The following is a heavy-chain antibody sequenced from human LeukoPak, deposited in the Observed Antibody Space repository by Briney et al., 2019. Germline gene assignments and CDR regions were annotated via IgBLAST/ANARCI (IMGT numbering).Heavy chain of an antibody. V-gene: IGHV5-51*01. D-gene: IGHD4-17*01. CDR3: ARQPGFYGDYAIDY. J-gene: IGHJ4*02. Sequence: GESLKISCKGSGSSFTSYWIGWVRRLPGKGLEWMGIIYPGDSDTRYSPSFQGQVTISADKSISTAYLQWSSLKASDTAMYYCARQPGFYGDYAIDYWGQGTLVTVSS. CDR2: IYPGDSDT. CDR1: GSSFTSYW.